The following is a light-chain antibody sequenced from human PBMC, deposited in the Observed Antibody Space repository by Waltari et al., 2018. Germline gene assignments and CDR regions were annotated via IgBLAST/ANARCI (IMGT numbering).Light chain of an antibody. CDR3: QQYNDWPLT. CDR1: QSFSSN. V-gene: IGKV3-15*01. J-gene: IGKJ4*01. CDR2: GAS. Sequence: EIVMTQSPATLSVSPVERATLSCRASQSFSSNLAWYQQKPGQAPRLLIYGASTRATGIPARFSGSGSGTEFTLTISGMQSEDFAVYYCQQYNDWPLTFGGGTKVEIK.